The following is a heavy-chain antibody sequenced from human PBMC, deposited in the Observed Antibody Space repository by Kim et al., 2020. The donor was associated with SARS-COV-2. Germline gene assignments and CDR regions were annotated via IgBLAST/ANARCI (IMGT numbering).Heavy chain of an antibody. CDR3: ARVGGLVVVAATDS. J-gene: IGHJ4*02. V-gene: IGHV3-21*01. Sequence: ADSVKGRFTISRDNAKNSLYLQMNSLGAEDTAVYYCARVGGLVVVAATDSWGQGTLVTVSS. D-gene: IGHD2-15*01.